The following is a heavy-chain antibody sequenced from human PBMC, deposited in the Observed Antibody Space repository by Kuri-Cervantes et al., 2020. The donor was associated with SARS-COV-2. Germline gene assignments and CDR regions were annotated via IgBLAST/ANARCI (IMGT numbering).Heavy chain of an antibody. J-gene: IGHJ5*02. CDR2: ISAYNGNT. Sequence: ASVKVSCKVSGYTLTELSMHWVRQAPGQGLEWMGWISAYNGNTNYAQKLQGRVTMTTDTSTSTAYMELRSLRSDDTAVYYCARATRGFLEWLLPRGGWFDPWGQGTLVTVSS. CDR1: GYTLTELS. V-gene: IGHV1-18*01. D-gene: IGHD3-3*01. CDR3: ARATRGFLEWLLPRGGWFDP.